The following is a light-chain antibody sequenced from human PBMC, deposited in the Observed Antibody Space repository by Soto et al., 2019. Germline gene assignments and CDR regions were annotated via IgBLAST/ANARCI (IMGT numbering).Light chain of an antibody. V-gene: IGKV1-39*01. CDR3: QQSDSTTYT. CDR1: QTIRTY. Sequence: DIQMTQSPSSLSSSVGDRVTITCLASQTIRTYLSWYRLKPGKATRLLIYDASSLLSGVPSRSSGSGSGTDFTFTSASLQPEDFSTYYCQQSDSTTYTFGQGAKV. J-gene: IGKJ2*01. CDR2: DAS.